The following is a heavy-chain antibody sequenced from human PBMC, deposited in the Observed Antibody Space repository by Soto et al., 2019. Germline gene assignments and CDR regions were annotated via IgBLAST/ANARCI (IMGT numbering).Heavy chain of an antibody. CDR3: ARYYDNTANAFDI. D-gene: IGHD3-22*01. CDR1: GGTFSSYA. V-gene: IGHV1-69*06. CDR2: IIPIFGTA. J-gene: IGHJ3*02. Sequence: SVKVSCKASGGTFSSYAISWVRQAPGQGLGWMGGIIPIFGTANYAQKFQGRVTITADKSTSTAYMELSSLRSEDTAVYYCARYYDNTANAFDIRGQGTMVTVSS.